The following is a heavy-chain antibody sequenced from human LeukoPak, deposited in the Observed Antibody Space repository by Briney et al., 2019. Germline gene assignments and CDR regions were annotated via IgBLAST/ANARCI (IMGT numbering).Heavy chain of an antibody. D-gene: IGHD3-3*01. CDR1: GGSISSSNW. V-gene: IGHV4-4*02. CDR3: ARAPAGRVRFLEWPPRN. J-gene: IGHJ4*02. Sequence: SETLSLTCAVSGGSISSSNWWSWVRQPPGKGLEWIGEIYHSGSTNYNPSLKSRVTISVDKSKNQFSLKLSSVTAADTAVYYCARAPAGRVRFLEWPPRNWGQGTLVTVSS. CDR2: IYHSGST.